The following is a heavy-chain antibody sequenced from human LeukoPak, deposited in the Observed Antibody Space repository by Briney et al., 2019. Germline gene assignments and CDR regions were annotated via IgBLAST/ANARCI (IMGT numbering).Heavy chain of an antibody. D-gene: IGHD3-3*01. V-gene: IGHV1-2*02. CDR1: GYTFTGYY. CDR3: ARSYYDFWSGTHGDAFDI. J-gene: IGHJ3*02. CDR2: INPNSGGT. Sequence: SVKVSCKASGYTFTGYYMHWVRQAPGQGLEWMGWINPNSGGTNYAQKFQGRVTMTRDTSISTAYMELSRLRSDDTAVYYCARSYYDFWSGTHGDAFDIWGQGTMVTVSS.